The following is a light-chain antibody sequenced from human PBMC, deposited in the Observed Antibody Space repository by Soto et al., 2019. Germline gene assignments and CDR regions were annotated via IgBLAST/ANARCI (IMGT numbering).Light chain of an antibody. J-gene: IGKJ1*01. CDR1: QSISSW. V-gene: IGKV1-5*01. CDR3: QQYNRA. CDR2: DAS. Sequence: DIQMTQSPSTLSASVGDRVTITCRASQSISSWLAWYQQKPGKAPKLLIYDASSLESGVPSRFSGSGSGTEFTLTISSLQPDDFATYYCQQYNRAFXQGTKVGIK.